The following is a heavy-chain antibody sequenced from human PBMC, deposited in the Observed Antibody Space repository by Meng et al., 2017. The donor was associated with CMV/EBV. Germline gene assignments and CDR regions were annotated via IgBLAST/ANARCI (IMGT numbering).Heavy chain of an antibody. CDR2: IYSGGST. CDR3: ARGYCSSTSCTNYYYYYGMDV. CDR1: GFTVSSNY. Sequence: GESLKISCAASGFTVSSNYMSWVRQAPGKGLEWVSVIYSGGSTYYADSVKGRFTISRDNSKNTLYLQMNSLRAEDTAVYYCARGYCSSTSCTNYYYYYGMDVWSQGTTVTSP. J-gene: IGHJ6*02. V-gene: IGHV3-53*01. D-gene: IGHD2-2*01.